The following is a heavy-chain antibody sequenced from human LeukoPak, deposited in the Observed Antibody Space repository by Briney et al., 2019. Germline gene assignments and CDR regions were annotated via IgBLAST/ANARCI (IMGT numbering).Heavy chain of an antibody. CDR3: ARTGAVAVAGPFDY. D-gene: IGHD6-19*01. CDR1: GFSLSTSGMC. J-gene: IGHJ4*02. V-gene: IGHV2-70*11. Sequence: SGPALMKPTQTPTLTCTFSGFSLSTSGMCVSLIRQPPGKALEWLARIDWDDDRYYTTSLKTMLTISYDTSQNQVVLSMNNMDPVGTATYYCARTGAVAVAGPFDYWGQGTLVTVSS. CDR2: IDWDDDR.